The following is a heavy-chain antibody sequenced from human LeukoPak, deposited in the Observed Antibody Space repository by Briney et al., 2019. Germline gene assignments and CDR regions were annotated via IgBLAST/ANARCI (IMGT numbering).Heavy chain of an antibody. J-gene: IGHJ3*02. CDR2: IYTSGST. CDR1: GSISGYY. Sequence: SETLSLTCTVSGSISGYYWSWIRQPPGKGLEWIGYIYTSGSTNYNPSLESRVTISVDTSKNQFSLGLSSVTAADTAVYYCARQKCTSTSCLTKNAFDIWDQGTMVTVSS. CDR3: ARQKCTSTSCLTKNAFDI. D-gene: IGHD2-2*01. V-gene: IGHV4-4*09.